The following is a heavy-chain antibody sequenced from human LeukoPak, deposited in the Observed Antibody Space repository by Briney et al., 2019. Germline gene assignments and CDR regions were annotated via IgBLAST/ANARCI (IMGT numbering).Heavy chain of an antibody. V-gene: IGHV5-51*01. Sequence: GESLKISCKGSGYSFTNYWIGWLRQMPGKGLEWMGIIYPGNSDTRYSPSFQGQVTISADKSITTAYLQWTSLRVEDTAVYYCANYRKPQGPDYWGQGTLVTVSS. CDR1: GYSFTNYW. CDR3: ANYRKPQGPDY. J-gene: IGHJ4*02. D-gene: IGHD1-14*01. CDR2: IYPGNSDT.